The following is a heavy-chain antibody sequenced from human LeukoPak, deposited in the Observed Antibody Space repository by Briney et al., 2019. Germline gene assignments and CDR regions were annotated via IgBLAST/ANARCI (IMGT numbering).Heavy chain of an antibody. J-gene: IGHJ4*02. CDR2: ISGSGGST. Sequence: GGSLRLSCAASGFTFSSYAMSWVRQAPGKGLEWVSAISGSGGSTYYADSVKGRFTISRDNSKNTLYLQMNSLRAEDTAVYYCARDRRRIFVLGDWGQGTLVTVSS. CDR3: ARDRRRIFVLGD. D-gene: IGHD3-3*01. CDR1: GFTFSSYA. V-gene: IGHV3-23*01.